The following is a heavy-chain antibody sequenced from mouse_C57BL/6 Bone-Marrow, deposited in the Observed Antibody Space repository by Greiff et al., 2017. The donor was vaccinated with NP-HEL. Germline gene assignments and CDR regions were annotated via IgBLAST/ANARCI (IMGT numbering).Heavy chain of an antibody. CDR2: IDPSDSYT. CDR3: ARKGNLYAMDY. V-gene: IGHV1-69*01. D-gene: IGHD2-1*01. CDR1: GYTFTSYW. J-gene: IGHJ4*01. Sequence: QVQLQQPGAELVMPGASVKLSCKASGYTFTSYWMHWVKQRPGQGLEWIGEIDPSDSYTNYNQKVKGKSTLTVDKSSSTAYMQLSSLTSEDSAVYYCARKGNLYAMDYWGQGTSVTVSS.